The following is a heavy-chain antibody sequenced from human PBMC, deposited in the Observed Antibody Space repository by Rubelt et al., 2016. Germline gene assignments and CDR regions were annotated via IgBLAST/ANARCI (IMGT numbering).Heavy chain of an antibody. D-gene: IGHD6-13*01. Sequence: QVQLVQSGAEVKKPGASVKVSCKASGYTFTSSGISWVRQAPGQGLEGMGWISAYNGNTNYAQKLQGRVTMTTDTSTSTAYMELRSLRSDDTAVYYCASMYSSSWYRGWFDPWGQGTLVTVSS. CDR3: ASMYSSSWYRGWFDP. CDR1: GYTFTSSG. CDR2: ISAYNGNT. V-gene: IGHV1-18*01. J-gene: IGHJ5*02.